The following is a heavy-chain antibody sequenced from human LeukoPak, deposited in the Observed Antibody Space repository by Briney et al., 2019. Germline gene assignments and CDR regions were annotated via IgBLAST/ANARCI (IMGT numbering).Heavy chain of an antibody. J-gene: IGHJ4*02. CDR3: ARGPYDFWSGYPRDYFDY. D-gene: IGHD3-3*01. CDR1: GYTFSSYY. CDR2: INPSGGST. V-gene: IGHV1-46*01. Sequence: ASVKVSCKASGYTFSSYYMHWVRQAPGPGLEWMGIINPSGGSTTYAQKFQGRVTMTRDTSTSTVYMDLSSLRSEDTAVYYCARGPYDFWSGYPRDYFDYWGQGTLVTVSS.